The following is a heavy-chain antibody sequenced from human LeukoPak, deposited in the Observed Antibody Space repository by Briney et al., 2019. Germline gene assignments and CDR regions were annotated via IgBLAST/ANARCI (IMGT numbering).Heavy chain of an antibody. J-gene: IGHJ6*02. V-gene: IGHV3-53*01. CDR2: IYSSGRT. D-gene: IGHD3-22*01. Sequence: PGGSLRLSCAASGFTVSTNYFSWVRRAPGKGLEWVSVIYSSGRTYFADSVKGRITISRDNSKNTLYLQMNSLRDEDTAVYYCARDTYDSRGYYLGMDVWGQGTTVTVSS. CDR3: ARDTYDSRGYYLGMDV. CDR1: GFTVSTNY.